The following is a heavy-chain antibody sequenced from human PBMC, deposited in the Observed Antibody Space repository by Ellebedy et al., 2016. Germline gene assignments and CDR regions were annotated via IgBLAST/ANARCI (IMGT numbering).Heavy chain of an antibody. J-gene: IGHJ4*02. D-gene: IGHD6-13*01. CDR2: INPNSGGT. Sequence: ASVKVSXKASRYTFTGYYMHWVRQAPGQGLEWMGWINPNSGGTNYAQKFQGRVTMTRDTSISTAYMELSRLRSDDTAVYYCARLIRSGQQLAVGYWGQGTLVTVSS. CDR3: ARLIRSGQQLAVGY. V-gene: IGHV1-2*02. CDR1: RYTFTGYY.